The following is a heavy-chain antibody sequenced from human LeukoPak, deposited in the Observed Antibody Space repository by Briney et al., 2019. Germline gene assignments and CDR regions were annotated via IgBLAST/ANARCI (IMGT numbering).Heavy chain of an antibody. CDR3: ATYGMDV. CDR1: GGSISSYY. CDR2: IYYSGST. J-gene: IGHJ6*02. Sequence: PSETLSLTCTVSGGSISSYYWSWIRQPPGKGLEWIGYIYYSGSTNYNPSLKRRVTISVDTSKNQFSLKLSSVTAADTAVYYCATYGMDVWGQGTTVTVSS. V-gene: IGHV4-59*01.